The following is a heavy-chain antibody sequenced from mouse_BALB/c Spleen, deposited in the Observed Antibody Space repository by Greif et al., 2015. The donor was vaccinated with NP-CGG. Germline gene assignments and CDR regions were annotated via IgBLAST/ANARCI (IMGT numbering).Heavy chain of an antibody. Sequence: EVQLVESGGGLVQPGGSLKPSCAASGFTFSSYGMSWVRQTPDKRLGLAATINSNGGSTYYPDSVKGRFTISRDNAKNTLYLQMSSLKSEDTAMYYCARGGGNPYYYAMDYWGQGTSVTVSS. CDR3: ARGGGNPYYYAMDY. V-gene: IGHV5-6-3*01. J-gene: IGHJ4*01. CDR1: GFTFSSYG. CDR2: INSNGGST. D-gene: IGHD2-1*01.